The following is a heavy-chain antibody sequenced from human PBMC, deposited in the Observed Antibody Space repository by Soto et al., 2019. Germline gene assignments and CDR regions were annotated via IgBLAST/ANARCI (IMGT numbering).Heavy chain of an antibody. Sequence: ASVKVSCKSSGYTLTGYYMHWVRQAPGQGLEWMGWINPNSGGTNYAQKFQGWVTMTRDTSISTAYMELSRLRSDDTAVYYCARSRKANCSSTSCNWGFDYWGQGTLVTVSS. J-gene: IGHJ4*02. D-gene: IGHD2-2*01. CDR1: GYTLTGYY. CDR2: INPNSGGT. V-gene: IGHV1-2*04. CDR3: ARSRKANCSSTSCNWGFDY.